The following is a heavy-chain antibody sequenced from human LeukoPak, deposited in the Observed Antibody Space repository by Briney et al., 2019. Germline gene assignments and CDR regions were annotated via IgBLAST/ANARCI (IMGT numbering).Heavy chain of an antibody. D-gene: IGHD4-11*01. V-gene: IGHV1-18*01. CDR1: GYTFTSYG. CDR2: ISTKNGKT. Sequence: ASVKVSCKTSGYTFTSYGITWVRQAPGQGLEWMGWISTKNGKTDYAQKLQGRVTMTTDTSTSTVYMELRSLRSDDTAVYYCARDENYNKDYWGQGALVTVSS. CDR3: ARDENYNKDY. J-gene: IGHJ4*02.